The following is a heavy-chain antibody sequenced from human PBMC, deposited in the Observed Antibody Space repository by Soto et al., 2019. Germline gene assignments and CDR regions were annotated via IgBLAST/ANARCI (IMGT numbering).Heavy chain of an antibody. D-gene: IGHD3-22*01. J-gene: IGHJ4*02. CDR3: ARDLYYYDSSGPGDY. V-gene: IGHV3-30-3*01. CDR2: ISYDGSNK. Sequence: QTGGSLRLSCAASGFTFSSYAMHWVRQAPGKGLEWVAVISYDGSNKYYADSVKGRFTISRDNSKNTLYLQMNSLGAEDTAVYYCARDLYYYDSSGPGDYWGQGTLVTVSS. CDR1: GFTFSSYA.